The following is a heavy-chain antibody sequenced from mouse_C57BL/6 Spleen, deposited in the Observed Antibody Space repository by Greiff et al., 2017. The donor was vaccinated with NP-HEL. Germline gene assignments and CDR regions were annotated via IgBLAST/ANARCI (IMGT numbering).Heavy chain of an antibody. CDR3: AMRYYGSSYDMDY. D-gene: IGHD1-1*01. CDR2: IDPNSGGT. V-gene: IGHV1-72*01. J-gene: IGHJ4*01. CDR1: GYTFTSYW. Sequence: VQLQQSGAELVKPGASVKLSCKASGYTFTSYWMHWVKQRPGRGLEWIGRIDPNSGGTKYNEKFKSKATLTADKPSSTAYMQLSSLTSEDSAVYYCAMRYYGSSYDMDYWGQGTSVTVSS.